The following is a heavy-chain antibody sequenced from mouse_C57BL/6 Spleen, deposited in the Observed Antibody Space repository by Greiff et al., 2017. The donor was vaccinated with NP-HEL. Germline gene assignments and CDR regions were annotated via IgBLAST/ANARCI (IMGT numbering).Heavy chain of an antibody. V-gene: IGHV1-55*01. CDR2: IYPGSGST. J-gene: IGHJ4*01. D-gene: IGHD2-2*01. Sequence: QVQLQQPGAELVKPGASVQMSCKASGYTFTSYWLTWVKQRPGQGLEWIGDIYPGSGSTNSNEKFKSKATLTVYTSSSTAYMQLSSLTSEDSAVYYCAREGYGGYYAMDYWGQGTSVTVSS. CDR3: AREGYGGYYAMDY. CDR1: GYTFTSYW.